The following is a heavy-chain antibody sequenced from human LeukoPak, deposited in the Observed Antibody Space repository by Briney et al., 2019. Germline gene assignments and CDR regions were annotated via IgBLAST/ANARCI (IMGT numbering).Heavy chain of an antibody. CDR2: ISYDGSNK. D-gene: IGHD2-2*01. Sequence: PGGSLRLSCAASGFTFSSYGMHWVRQAPGKGLEWVAVISYDGSNKYYAGSVKGRFTISRDNSKNTLYLQMNSLRAEDTAVYYCAKDPTQLLNYFDYWGQGTLVTVSS. V-gene: IGHV3-30*18. CDR1: GFTFSSYG. CDR3: AKDPTQLLNYFDY. J-gene: IGHJ4*02.